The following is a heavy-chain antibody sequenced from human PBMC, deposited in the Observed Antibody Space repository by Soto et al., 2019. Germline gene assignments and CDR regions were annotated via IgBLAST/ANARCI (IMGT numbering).Heavy chain of an antibody. CDR1: GGSISSYY. J-gene: IGHJ3*02. Sequence: KTWETLSLTCTVSGGSISSYYWSWIRQPPGKGLEWIGYIYYSGSTNYNPSLKSRVTISVDTSKNQFSLKLSSVTAADTAVYYCARDRLELRAFDIWGQGTMVTVSS. D-gene: IGHD1-7*01. CDR2: IYYSGST. CDR3: ARDRLELRAFDI. V-gene: IGHV4-59*01.